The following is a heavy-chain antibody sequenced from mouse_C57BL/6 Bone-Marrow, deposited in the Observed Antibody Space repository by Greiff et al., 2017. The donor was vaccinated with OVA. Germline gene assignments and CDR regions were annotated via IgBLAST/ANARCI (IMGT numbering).Heavy chain of an antibody. J-gene: IGHJ1*03. CDR3: ARSKMTTPLWYCDV. Sequence: VPLKESGPELVKPGASVKMSCKASGYTFTDYNMHWVQQSHGKSLEWIGYLNPNKGGTSYTQTFKGQATLTVNKSASTAYMELRSLTSEDSAVYYCARSKMTTPLWYCDVWGTGTTVTVSS. D-gene: IGHD2-13*01. CDR1: GYTFTDYN. CDR2: LNPNKGGT. V-gene: IGHV1-22*01.